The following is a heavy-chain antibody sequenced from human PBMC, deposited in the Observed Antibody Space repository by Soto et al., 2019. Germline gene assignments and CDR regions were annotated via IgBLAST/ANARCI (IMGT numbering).Heavy chain of an antibody. CDR1: GFTFSSYA. CDR2: ISGSGGST. V-gene: IGHV3-23*01. D-gene: IGHD2-21*02. CDR3: AKGGAYCGGDCYSAHFFDY. Sequence: EVQLLESGGGLVQPGGSLRLSCAASGFTFSSYAMSWVRQAPGKGLEWVSAISGSGGSTYYADSVKGRFTISRDNSKNTLYLQMNSLRAEDTAVYYCAKGGAYCGGDCYSAHFFDYWGQGTLVTVSS. J-gene: IGHJ4*02.